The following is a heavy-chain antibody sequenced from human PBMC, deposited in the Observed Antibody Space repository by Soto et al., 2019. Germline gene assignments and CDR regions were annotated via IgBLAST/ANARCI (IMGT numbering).Heavy chain of an antibody. CDR2: IYYSGST. CDR1: GGSISSGGYY. CDR3: ANAGQWLLSDY. D-gene: IGHD6-19*01. V-gene: IGHV4-31*03. J-gene: IGHJ4*02. Sequence: PSETLSLTCTVSGGSISSGGYYWSWIRQHPGKGLEWIGYIYYSGSTYYNPSLKNRVTISVDTSKNQFCLKLSSVTAAEPAVYYCANAGQWLLSDYWGQGTLVTVSS.